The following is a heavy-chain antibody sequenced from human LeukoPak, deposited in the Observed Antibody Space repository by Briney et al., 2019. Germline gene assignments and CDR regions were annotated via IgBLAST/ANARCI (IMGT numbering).Heavy chain of an antibody. CDR2: MTTSGNTI. J-gene: IGHJ4*02. Sequence: PGGSLRLSCVVSGITFSGYSMIWVRQAPGKGLEWLSFMTTSGNTIFYAESVKDRFTISRDNAKKSLYLQMNSLRDEDTAVYYCARGLDSTSIDYWGQGTLVTVSS. CDR1: GITFSGYS. D-gene: IGHD2/OR15-2a*01. CDR3: ARGLDSTSIDY. V-gene: IGHV3-48*02.